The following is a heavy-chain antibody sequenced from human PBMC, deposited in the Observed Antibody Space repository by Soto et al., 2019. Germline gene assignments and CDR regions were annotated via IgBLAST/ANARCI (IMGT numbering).Heavy chain of an antibody. CDR2: IIPIFGTA. CDR1: GGTFSSYA. D-gene: IGHD6-13*01. CDR3: ARNKNQHLALDDYYSYGMAV. V-gene: IGHV1-69*13. Sequence: SVKVSCKASGGTFSSYAISWVRQAPGQGLEWMGGIIPIFGTANYAQKFQGRVTITADESTSTAYMELSSLRSEDTAVYYCARNKNQHLALDDYYSYGMAVWGKATTGTGSS. J-gene: IGHJ6*04.